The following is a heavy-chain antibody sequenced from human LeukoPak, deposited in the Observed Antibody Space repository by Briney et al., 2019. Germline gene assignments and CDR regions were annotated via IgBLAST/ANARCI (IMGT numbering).Heavy chain of an antibody. Sequence: GGSLRLSCAASGFTFSSYDMNWVRQAPGKGLEWVSGISGSGGSTYSVDSVKGRFTISRDNSKNTLYLQMNSLRAEDTAVYYCAKVNYYYMDVWGKGTTVTVSS. CDR2: ISGSGGST. J-gene: IGHJ6*03. V-gene: IGHV3-23*01. CDR1: GFTFSSYD. CDR3: AKVNYYYMDV.